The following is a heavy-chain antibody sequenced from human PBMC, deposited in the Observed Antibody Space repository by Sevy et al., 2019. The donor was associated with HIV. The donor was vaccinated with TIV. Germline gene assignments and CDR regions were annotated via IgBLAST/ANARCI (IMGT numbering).Heavy chain of an antibody. CDR3: SRGGGVGDV. V-gene: IGHV6-1*01. D-gene: IGHD3-16*01. CDR1: GDSVSSNTAA. J-gene: IGHJ4*02. CDR2: TYYRSRWSY. Sequence: KQSQTLSLTCVISGDSVSSNTAAWNWIRQSPSRGLEWLGRTYYRSRWSYDYAVSLKSRITISSDTSKNLFSLQLNSVSPEATAVYYCSRGGGVGDVGGQGTLVTVSS.